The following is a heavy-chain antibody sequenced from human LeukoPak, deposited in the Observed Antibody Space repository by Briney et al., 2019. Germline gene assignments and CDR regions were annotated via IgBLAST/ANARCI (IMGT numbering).Heavy chain of an antibody. J-gene: IGHJ5*02. CDR1: GFTFSNYA. CDR3: ARKIEMATRGGRFDP. V-gene: IGHV3-30*01. D-gene: IGHD5-24*01. Sequence: PGGSLRLSCAASGFTFSNYAMHWVRQAPGKGLEWVAIISYDGTNKYYADSVKGRFTISRDNSKNTLYLQMNSLRAEDTAVYYCARKIEMATRGGRFDPWGRGTLVTVSS. CDR2: ISYDGTNK.